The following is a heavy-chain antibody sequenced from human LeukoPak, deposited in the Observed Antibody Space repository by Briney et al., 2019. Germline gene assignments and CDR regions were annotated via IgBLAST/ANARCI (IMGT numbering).Heavy chain of an antibody. V-gene: IGHV1-46*01. CDR2: INPSGGST. D-gene: IGHD3-9*01. Sequence: ASVKVSCKASGYTFTSYYMHWVRQAPGQGLEWMGIINPSGGSTNYAQKFQGRVTMTRDTSTSTAYMELSSLRSEDTAVYYCARGGILTGYHNWFDPWGQGTLVTVSS. CDR1: GYTFTSYY. CDR3: ARGGILTGYHNWFDP. J-gene: IGHJ5*02.